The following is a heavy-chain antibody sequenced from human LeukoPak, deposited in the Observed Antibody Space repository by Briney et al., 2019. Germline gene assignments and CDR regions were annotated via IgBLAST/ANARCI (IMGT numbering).Heavy chain of an antibody. D-gene: IGHD3-10*01. J-gene: IGHJ4*02. Sequence: PSETLSLTCTVSGGSISSSRDYWAWLRQPPGKGLEWIANIYYSGSTYYSPSLKSRVTISVDTSKNQFSLKLSSVTAADTAVYYCARLGLSFGELFRFDYWGQGTLVTVSS. CDR3: ARLGLSFGELFRFDY. CDR1: GGSISSSRDY. V-gene: IGHV4-39*01. CDR2: IYYSGST.